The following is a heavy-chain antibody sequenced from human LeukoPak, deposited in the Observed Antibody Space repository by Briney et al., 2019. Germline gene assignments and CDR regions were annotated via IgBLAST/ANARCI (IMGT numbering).Heavy chain of an antibody. D-gene: IGHD5-18*01. CDR1: GFTFSSYA. CDR2: ISGSGGST. V-gene: IGHV3-23*01. Sequence: QPGGSLRLSCAASGFTFSSYAMSWVRQAPGKGLEWVSAISGSGGSTYYADSVKGRFTISRDNSKNTLYLQMNSLRAEDTAVYYCAKVEGIQLWLNPCLDYWGQGTLVTVSS. CDR3: AKVEGIQLWLNPCLDY. J-gene: IGHJ4*02.